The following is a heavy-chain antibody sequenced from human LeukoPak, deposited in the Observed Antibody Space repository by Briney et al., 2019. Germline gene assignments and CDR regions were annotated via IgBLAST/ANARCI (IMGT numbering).Heavy chain of an antibody. J-gene: IGHJ4*02. CDR3: TRDLSGTYYGRFDY. V-gene: IGHV3-74*01. CDR1: GFTFSSYW. Sequence: GGSLRLSCAASGFTFSSYWMHWVRQTPGKGLVWVSLIKSDGTSTNYADSVKGRFTISRDNAKNTLYLQMNSLRAEDTAVYYCTRDLSGTYYGRFDYWGQGTLVTVSS. D-gene: IGHD1-26*01. CDR2: IKSDGTST.